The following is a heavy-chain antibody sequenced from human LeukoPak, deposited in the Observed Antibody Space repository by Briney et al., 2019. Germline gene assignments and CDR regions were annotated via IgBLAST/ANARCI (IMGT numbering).Heavy chain of an antibody. CDR1: GGSISNYY. D-gene: IGHD1-1*01. CDR2: VYYTGST. CDR3: ARDRTGNNWFDP. V-gene: IGHV4-59*01. J-gene: IGHJ5*01. Sequence: SETLSLTCPVSGGSISNYYYWTWIRQPPGKGLEWIGYVYYTGSTNFNPSLKSRVTMSLDTSRNQFSLRLSSVTAADTAVYYCARDRTGNNWFDPWGQGTLVTVSS.